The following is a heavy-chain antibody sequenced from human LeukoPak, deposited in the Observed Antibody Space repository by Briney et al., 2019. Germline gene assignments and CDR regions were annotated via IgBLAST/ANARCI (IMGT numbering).Heavy chain of an antibody. CDR1: GYTFTGYY. CDR3: ARAFIANYFDY. V-gene: IGHV1-2*02. J-gene: IGHJ4*02. CDR2: INSKSGGA. Sequence: ASVKVSCKASGYTFTGYYMHWVRQAPGQRLEWMGWINSKSGGANYAEKFRGRVTMTRDTSISTSYLELSSLRSDDAAVYFCARAFIANYFDYWGQGTLITVSS. D-gene: IGHD6-13*01.